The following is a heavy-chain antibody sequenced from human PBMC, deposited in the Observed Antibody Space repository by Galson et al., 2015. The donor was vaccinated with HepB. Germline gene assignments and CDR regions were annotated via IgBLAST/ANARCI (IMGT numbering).Heavy chain of an antibody. Sequence: SVKVSCKASGYTFTSYGISWVRQAPGQGLEWMGWISAYNGNTNYAQKLQGRVTMTTDTSTSTAYMELRSLRSDDTAVYYCARRGLLWFGELLNYYYYGMDVWGQGTTVTVSS. V-gene: IGHV1-18*01. CDR2: ISAYNGNT. CDR1: GYTFTSYG. CDR3: ARRGLLWFGELLNYYYYGMDV. D-gene: IGHD3-10*01. J-gene: IGHJ6*02.